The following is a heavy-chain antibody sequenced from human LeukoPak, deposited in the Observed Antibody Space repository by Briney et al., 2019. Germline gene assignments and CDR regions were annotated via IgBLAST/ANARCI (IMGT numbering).Heavy chain of an antibody. CDR2: IWYDGSNK. CDR3: ARERVPASIAARPPYY. Sequence: GGSLRLSCAASGFTFSSYGMHWVRQAPGKGLEWVAVIWYDGSNKYYVDSVKGRFTISRDNAKNSLYLQMNSLRAEAMAVYYCARERVPASIAARPPYYWGQGTLVTVSS. J-gene: IGHJ4*02. D-gene: IGHD6-6*01. V-gene: IGHV3-33*01. CDR1: GFTFSSYG.